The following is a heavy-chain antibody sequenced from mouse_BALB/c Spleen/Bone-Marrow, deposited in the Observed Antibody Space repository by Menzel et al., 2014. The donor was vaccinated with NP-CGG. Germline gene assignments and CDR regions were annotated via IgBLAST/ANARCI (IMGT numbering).Heavy chain of an antibody. CDR2: ISYTGST. J-gene: IGHJ2*01. CDR3: ARDYGSSFDY. V-gene: IGHV3-8*02. D-gene: IGHD1-1*01. CDR1: GDSITSGY. Sequence: EVKLMESGPSLVKHSQTLSLTCSVTGDSITSGYWNWIRKFPGNKFEYMGYISYTGSTYYNPSLQSRISITRDTSKNQYYLQLNSGTTEDTATYYCARDYGSSFDYWGQGTTLTVSS.